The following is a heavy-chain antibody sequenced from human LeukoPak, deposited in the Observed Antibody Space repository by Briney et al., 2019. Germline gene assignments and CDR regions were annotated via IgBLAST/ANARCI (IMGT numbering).Heavy chain of an antibody. CDR1: GGSISSFY. Sequence: PSETLPLTCTVSGGSISSFYWSWTRQPPGKGLEWIGFISYSGSTNYNPSLRDRVTISVDTSKNQFSLNLSSVTGADTAVYYCARGDPGIGWHYYLDYRGQGTLVTVSS. D-gene: IGHD3-10*01. CDR2: ISYSGST. J-gene: IGHJ4*02. V-gene: IGHV4-59*13. CDR3: ARGDPGIGWHYYLDY.